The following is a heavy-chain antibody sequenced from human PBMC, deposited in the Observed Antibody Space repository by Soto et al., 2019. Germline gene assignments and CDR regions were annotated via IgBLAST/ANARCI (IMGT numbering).Heavy chain of an antibody. Sequence: EVHLLESGGASVLPGGSLGVSCAASGNSFSTHWMHWVRQGPGKGLEWVARIKFDGTDATYADSVKGRFTISRDNAKSTLYLQMNSLTTEDTGLYYCTRWGPYYCVPFDYWGQGTLVTVSS. J-gene: IGHJ4*02. V-gene: IGHV3-74*01. D-gene: IGHD3-10*02. CDR1: GNSFSTHW. CDR3: TRWGPYYCVPFDY. CDR2: IKFDGTDA.